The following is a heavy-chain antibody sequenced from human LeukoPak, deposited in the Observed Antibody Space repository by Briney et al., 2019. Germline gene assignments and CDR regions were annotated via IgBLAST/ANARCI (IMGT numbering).Heavy chain of an antibody. Sequence: GGSLRLSCAASGFTFSSYSMNWVRQAPGKGLEWVSAISGSGGSTYYADSVKGRFTISRDNSKNTLYLQMNSLRAEDTAVYYCAKAYYSRGAFDIWGQGTMVTVSS. CDR1: GFTFSSYS. CDR3: AKAYYSRGAFDI. V-gene: IGHV3-23*01. CDR2: ISGSGGST. J-gene: IGHJ3*02. D-gene: IGHD2/OR15-2a*01.